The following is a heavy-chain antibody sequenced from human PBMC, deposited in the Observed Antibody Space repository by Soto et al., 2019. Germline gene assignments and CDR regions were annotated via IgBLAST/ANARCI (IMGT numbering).Heavy chain of an antibody. D-gene: IGHD5-12*01. Sequence: SETLSLTCTVSGGSISSYYWSWIRQPPGKGLEWIGYIYYSGSTNYNPSLKSRVTISVDTSKNQFSLKLSSVTAADTAVYYCARRVATILGFYFDYWGQGTLVTVSS. V-gene: IGHV4-59*08. J-gene: IGHJ4*02. CDR2: IYYSGST. CDR1: GGSISSYY. CDR3: ARRVATILGFYFDY.